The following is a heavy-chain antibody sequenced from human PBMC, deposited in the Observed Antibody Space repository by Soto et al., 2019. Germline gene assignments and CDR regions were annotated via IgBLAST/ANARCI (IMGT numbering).Heavy chain of an antibody. D-gene: IGHD6-13*01. J-gene: IGHJ6*02. CDR2: ISAYNGNT. V-gene: IGHV1-18*04. CDR3: ARDLYAGDSSSWYYYYGMDV. Sequence: ASVKVSCKASGYTFTSYGISWVRQAPGQGLEWMGWISAYNGNTNYAQKLQGRVTMTTDTSTSTAYMELRSLRSDDTAVYYCARDLYAGDSSSWYYYYGMDVWGQGTTVTVSS. CDR1: GYTFTSYG.